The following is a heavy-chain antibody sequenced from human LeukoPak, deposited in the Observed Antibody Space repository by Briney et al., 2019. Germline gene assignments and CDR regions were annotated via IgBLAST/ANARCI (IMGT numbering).Heavy chain of an antibody. Sequence: PSETLSLTCTVSGGSISSYYWSWIRQPPGKGLEWIGYIYYSGSTNYNPSLKSRVTISVDTSKNQFSLKLRSVTAADTAVYYCARSKAGFSGSYTYYFDYWGQGTLWTVSS. CDR3: ARSKAGFSGSYTYYFDY. V-gene: IGHV4-59*08. CDR1: GGSISSYY. J-gene: IGHJ4*02. D-gene: IGHD1-26*01. CDR2: IYYSGST.